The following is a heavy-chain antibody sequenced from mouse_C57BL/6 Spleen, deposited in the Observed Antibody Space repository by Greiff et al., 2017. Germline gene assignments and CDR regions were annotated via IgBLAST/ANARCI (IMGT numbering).Heavy chain of an antibody. CDR2: ISGGGGNT. CDR1: GFTFSSYT. D-gene: IGHD1-1*01. Sequence: EVKLVESGGGLVKPGGSLKLSCAASGFTFSSYTMSWVRQTPEKRLEWVATISGGGGNTYYPDSVKGRVTISRDNAKNTLYLQVSSLRSEDTALDYWARQWITTVRWYFDVWGTGTTVTVSS. CDR3: ARQWITTVRWYFDV. J-gene: IGHJ1*03. V-gene: IGHV5-9*01.